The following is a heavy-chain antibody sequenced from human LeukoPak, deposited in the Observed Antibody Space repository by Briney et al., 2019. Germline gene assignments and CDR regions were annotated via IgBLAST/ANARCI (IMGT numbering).Heavy chain of an antibody. Sequence: SETLSLTCAVSGYSISSGYYWGWIRQPPGKGLEWIGSIYHSGGTYYNPSLKSRVTISVDTSKNQFSLKLSSVTAADTAVYYCARDSWHYGMDVWGQGTTVTVSS. CDR3: ARDSWHYGMDV. V-gene: IGHV4-38-2*02. CDR1: GYSISSGYY. CDR2: IYHSGGT. J-gene: IGHJ6*02.